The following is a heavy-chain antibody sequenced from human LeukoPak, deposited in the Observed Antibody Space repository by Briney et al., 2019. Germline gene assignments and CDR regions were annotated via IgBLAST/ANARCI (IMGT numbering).Heavy chain of an antibody. CDR1: GFTFSSYS. Sequence: GGSLRLSCAASGFTFSSYSMNWVRQAPGKGLVWVSRINSDGSSTTYADFVKGRFTISRDNAKNTLYLQMNSLRAEDTAVYYCARDGYCSSGTCYGKDYWGQGTLVTVSS. CDR2: INSDGSST. D-gene: IGHD2-2*03. V-gene: IGHV3-74*01. J-gene: IGHJ4*02. CDR3: ARDGYCSSGTCYGKDY.